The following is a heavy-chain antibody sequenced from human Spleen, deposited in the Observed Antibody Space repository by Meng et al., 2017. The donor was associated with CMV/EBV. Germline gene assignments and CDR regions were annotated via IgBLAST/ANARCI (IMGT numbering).Heavy chain of an antibody. J-gene: IGHJ4*02. D-gene: IGHD2-2*01. CDR2: IYPGDSDT. Sequence: GESLKISCKGSGYSFTSYWIGWVRQMPGKGLEWMGIIYPGDSDTRYNPSFQGQVTISADKSISTAYLQWSSLKASDTAMYYCARLPLGYCSSTSCHAFDYWGQGTLVTVSS. CDR1: GYSFTSYW. V-gene: IGHV5-51*01. CDR3: ARLPLGYCSSTSCHAFDY.